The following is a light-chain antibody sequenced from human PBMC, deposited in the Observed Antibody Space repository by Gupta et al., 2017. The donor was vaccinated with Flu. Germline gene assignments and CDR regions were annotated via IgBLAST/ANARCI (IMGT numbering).Light chain of an antibody. J-gene: IGKJ4*01. Sequence: VLTPPPAAPPSSPPERATTSCSATRSSISNYLAWYQQKPGQAPRLLIYAASSRATGIPDRFSGSGSVTDFTLTISRLEAEDVAVYYCRQYGSPPRTFGGGTKVETK. CDR2: AAS. CDR3: RQYGSPPRT. CDR1: RSSISNY. V-gene: IGKV3-20*01.